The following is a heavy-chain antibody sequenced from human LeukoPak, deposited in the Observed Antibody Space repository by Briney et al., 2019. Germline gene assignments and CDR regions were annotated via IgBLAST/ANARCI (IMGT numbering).Heavy chain of an antibody. V-gene: IGHV3-30*03. D-gene: IGHD3-10*01. J-gene: IGHJ4*02. Sequence: GGSLRLSCAASGFTFSSYGMHWVRQAPGKGLEWVAVISYDGSNKYYADSVKGRFTISRDNSENTLYLQMNSLRAEDTAVYYCARVDYYGSGVDYWGQGTLVTVSS. CDR1: GFTFSSYG. CDR2: ISYDGSNK. CDR3: ARVDYYGSGVDY.